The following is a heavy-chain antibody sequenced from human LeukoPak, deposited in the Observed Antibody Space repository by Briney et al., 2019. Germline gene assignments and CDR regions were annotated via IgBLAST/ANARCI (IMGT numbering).Heavy chain of an antibody. J-gene: IGHJ4*02. D-gene: IGHD1-26*01. CDR2: IYYSGST. CDR1: GGSISSSSYY. CDR3: ARVPGSYSGDY. V-gene: IGHV4-39*07. Sequence: SETLSLTCTVSGGSISSSSYYWGWIRQPPGKGLEWIGSIYYSGSTYYNPSLKSRVTISVDTSKNQFSLKLSSVTAADTAVYYCARVPGSYSGDYWGQGTLVTASS.